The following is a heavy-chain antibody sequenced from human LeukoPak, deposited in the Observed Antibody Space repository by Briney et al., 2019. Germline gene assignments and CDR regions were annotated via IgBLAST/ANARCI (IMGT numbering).Heavy chain of an antibody. CDR3: ASGRSFDY. CDR2: ISSSSSYI. CDR1: GFTFSSCN. V-gene: IGHV3-21*01. Sequence: PGGSLRLSCAASGFTFSSCNMNWVRQAPGKGLEWVSSISSSSSYIYYADSVKGRFTISRDNAKNSLYLQMNSLRAEDTAVYYCASGRSFDYWGQGTLVTVSS. J-gene: IGHJ4*02. D-gene: IGHD3-16*02.